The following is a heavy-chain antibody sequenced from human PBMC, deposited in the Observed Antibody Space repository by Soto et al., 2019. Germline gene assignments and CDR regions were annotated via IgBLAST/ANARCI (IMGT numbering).Heavy chain of an antibody. CDR2: INAGNGNT. CDR1: GYTFTSYA. D-gene: IGHD6-6*01. J-gene: IGHJ3*02. V-gene: IGHV1-3*01. CDR3: ARAPGEGLYSAARPGAFDI. Sequence: ASVKVSRKASGYTFTSYAMHWVRQAPGQRLEWMGWINAGNGNTKYSQKFQGRVTITRDTSASTAYMELSSLRSEDTAVYYCARAPGEGLYSAARPGAFDIWGQGTMVTVSS.